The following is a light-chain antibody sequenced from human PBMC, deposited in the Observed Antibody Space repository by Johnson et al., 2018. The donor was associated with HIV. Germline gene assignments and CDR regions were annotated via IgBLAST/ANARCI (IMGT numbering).Light chain of an antibody. CDR3: GTWDYTLKTGF. Sequence: QSVLTQPPSVSAAPGQKVTISCSGSTSKIGNNYVSWYQHLPGAAPKLLIFDNDKRPSGIPDRFSGSKSGTSATLGITGLQTADEADYYCGTWDYTLKTGFFGTGTKVTVL. J-gene: IGLJ1*01. V-gene: IGLV1-51*01. CDR2: DND. CDR1: TSKIGNNY.